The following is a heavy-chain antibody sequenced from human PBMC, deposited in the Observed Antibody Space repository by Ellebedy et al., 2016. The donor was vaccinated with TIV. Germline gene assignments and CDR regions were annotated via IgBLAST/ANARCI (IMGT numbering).Heavy chain of an antibody. Sequence: SETLSLTCTVSGYFISDGYYWGWIRQPPGKGLEWIGSGYHSGSTFYNPSLKSRVSISVDTTKNQFSLRLASATAADTAVYYCARDGTVLVPAADMDVWGKGTTVTVSS. CDR3: ARDGTVLVPAADMDV. D-gene: IGHD2-2*01. CDR1: GYFISDGYY. V-gene: IGHV4-38-2*02. J-gene: IGHJ6*03. CDR2: GYHSGST.